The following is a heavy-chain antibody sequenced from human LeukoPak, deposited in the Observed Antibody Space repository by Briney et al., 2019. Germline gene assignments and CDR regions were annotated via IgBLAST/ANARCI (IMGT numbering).Heavy chain of an antibody. CDR3: ARTLVVAAREPYFDY. CDR1: GGSISYHY. D-gene: IGHD2-15*01. CDR2: VSYSGST. J-gene: IGHJ4*02. Sequence: PSETLSLTCSVSGGSISYHYWSWIRQPPGKGLEWIGSVSYSGSTNYNPSLDSRVTISLDTSKNQFSLKLSSVTAADTAIYYCARTLVVAAREPYFDYWGQGTLVTVSS. V-gene: IGHV4-59*11.